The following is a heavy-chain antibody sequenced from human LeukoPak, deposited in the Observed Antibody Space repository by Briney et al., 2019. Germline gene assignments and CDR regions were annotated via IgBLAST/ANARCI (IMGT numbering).Heavy chain of an antibody. CDR3: ARDPHSSGWYSRIGCWFDP. CDR1: GFTFEDYG. Sequence: GGSVRLSCAASGFTFEDYGMTWVRQAPGKGLEWVSGINWNDGSTGYADSVKGRLTISRDNSKNTLYLQMNSLRAEDTAVYYCARDPHSSGWYSRIGCWFDPWGQGTLVPVRS. D-gene: IGHD6-19*01. V-gene: IGHV3-20*04. CDR2: INWNDGST. J-gene: IGHJ5*02.